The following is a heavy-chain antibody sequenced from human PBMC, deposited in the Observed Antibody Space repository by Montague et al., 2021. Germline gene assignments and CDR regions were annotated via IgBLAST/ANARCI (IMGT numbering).Heavy chain of an antibody. J-gene: IGHJ2*01. CDR3: ARPNKVTIHWYFDL. CDR2: IYYSGNT. D-gene: IGHD4-17*01. V-gene: IGHV4-39*01. Sequence: SETLSLTCTVSGGSISSSSYYWGWIRQPPGKGLEWIGSIYYSGNTYYNPSLKSRVTISVDPSKNQFSLRLSSVTAADTAVYYCARPNKVTIHWYFDLWGRGTLVLVSS. CDR1: GGSISSSSYY.